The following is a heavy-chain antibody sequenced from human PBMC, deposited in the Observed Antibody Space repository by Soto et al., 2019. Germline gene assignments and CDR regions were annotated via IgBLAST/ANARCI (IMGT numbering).Heavy chain of an antibody. CDR3: AKGGWTSDFYCYYGMDV. J-gene: IGHJ6*02. CDR2: ISYDGSNK. Sequence: GGSLRLSXAASGFTFSSYGMHWVRQAPGKGLEWVAVISYDGSNKYYADSVKGRFTISRDNSKNTLYLQMNSLRAEDTAVYYFAKGGWTSDFYCYYGMDVWGQGTTVTVSS. D-gene: IGHD2-2*01. CDR1: GFTFSSYG. V-gene: IGHV3-30*18.